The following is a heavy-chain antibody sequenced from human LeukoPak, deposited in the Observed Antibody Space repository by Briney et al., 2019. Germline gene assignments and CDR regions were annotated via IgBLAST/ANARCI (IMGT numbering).Heavy chain of an antibody. V-gene: IGHV1-69*04. Sequence: SVKVSCKASGGTFSSYAISWVRQAPGQRLEWMGRIIPILGIANYAQKFQGRVTITADKSTSTAYMELSSLRSEDTAVYYCARSRGYSYGMDVWGQGTTVTVSS. CDR2: IIPILGIA. D-gene: IGHD5-18*01. J-gene: IGHJ6*02. CDR3: ARSRGYSYGMDV. CDR1: GGTFSSYA.